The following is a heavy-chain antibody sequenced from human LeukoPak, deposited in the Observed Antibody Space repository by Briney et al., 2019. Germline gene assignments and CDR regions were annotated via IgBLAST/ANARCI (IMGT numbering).Heavy chain of an antibody. D-gene: IGHD2-8*01. V-gene: IGHV3-48*03. CDR2: ITTTGDRI. J-gene: IGHJ4*02. Sequence: GGSLRLSCIASGFSFSRYEMNWVRQAPGKGLEWIAYITTTGDRIQYADSVKGRFTISRDNTKNSLYLQLNSLRADDTALYYCVRDTKDYWGQGTLVTVSS. CDR3: VRDTKDY. CDR1: GFSFSRYE.